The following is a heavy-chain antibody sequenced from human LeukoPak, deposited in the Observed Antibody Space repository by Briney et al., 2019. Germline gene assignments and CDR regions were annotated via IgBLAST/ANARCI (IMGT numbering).Heavy chain of an antibody. CDR2: MSGDGSAK. CDR3: VRDVGYFHMDI. V-gene: IGHV3-7*01. D-gene: IGHD2-21*01. J-gene: IGHJ6*03. CDR1: GFTFGNYW. Sequence: GGSLRLSCAASGFTFGNYWMTWVRQAPGKGLEWVAFMSGDGSAKFYLDSVKGRFTNSRDNTKRSLYLQMDSLRAEDTAVYYCVRDVGYFHMDIWGEGTTVTVSS.